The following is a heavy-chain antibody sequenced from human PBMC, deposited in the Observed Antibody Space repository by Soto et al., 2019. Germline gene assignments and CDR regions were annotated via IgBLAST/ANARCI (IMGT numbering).Heavy chain of an antibody. CDR1: GGTFSSYS. J-gene: IGHJ4*02. Sequence: QVQLVQSGAEVKKPGSSVKVSCKASGGTFSSYSISWVRQAPGQGLEGMGRIIPILGIANYAQKCQGRVTSTADNSPSTAYMALSSLSVEETAVYHCARGGVAGFAYWGQGTLVTVSS. CDR2: IIPILGIA. V-gene: IGHV1-69*02. CDR3: ARGGVAGFAY. D-gene: IGHD2-15*01.